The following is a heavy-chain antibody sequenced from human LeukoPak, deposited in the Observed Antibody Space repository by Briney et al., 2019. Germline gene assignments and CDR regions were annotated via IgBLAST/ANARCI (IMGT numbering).Heavy chain of an antibody. CDR3: ARGFWYGSGSYQDY. CDR2: IIPIFGTA. J-gene: IGHJ4*02. V-gene: IGHV1-69*01. Sequence: ASVKVSCKASGGTFSSYAISWVRQAPGQGLEWMGGIIPIFGTANYAQKLQGRVTITADESTSTAYMELSSLRSEDTAVYYCARGFWYGSGSYQDYWGQGTLVTVSS. CDR1: GGTFSSYA. D-gene: IGHD3-10*01.